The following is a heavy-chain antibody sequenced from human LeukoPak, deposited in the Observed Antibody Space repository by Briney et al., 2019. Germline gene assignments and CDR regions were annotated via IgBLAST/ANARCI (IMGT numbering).Heavy chain of an antibody. CDR1: GFEFHIYA. D-gene: IGHD1-26*01. V-gene: IGHV3-23*01. Sequence: GGSLRLSCAASGFEFHIYAMSWVRQAPGKGLEWVSGTNDNGDNTNHADSVKGRFTISRDNSKNTLYLQKNSLRADDTAIYYCAKDRHGIVGLTPFEYWGQGTRVTVSS. CDR2: TNDNGDNT. J-gene: IGHJ4*02. CDR3: AKDRHGIVGLTPFEY.